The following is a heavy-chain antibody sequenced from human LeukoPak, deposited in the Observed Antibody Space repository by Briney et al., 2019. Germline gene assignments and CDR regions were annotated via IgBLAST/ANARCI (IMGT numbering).Heavy chain of an antibody. Sequence: ASVKVSCKASGYTFTSYYMHWVRQAPGQGLEWMGIINPSGGSTSYAQKFQGRVTMTRDTSISTAYMELSRLRSDDTAVYYCARDRHWFDPWGQGTLVTVSS. CDR1: GYTFTSYY. CDR3: ARDRHWFDP. V-gene: IGHV1-46*01. J-gene: IGHJ5*02. CDR2: INPSGGST.